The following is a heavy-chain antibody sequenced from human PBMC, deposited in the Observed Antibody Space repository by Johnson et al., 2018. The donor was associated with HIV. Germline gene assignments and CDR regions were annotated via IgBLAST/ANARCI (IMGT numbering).Heavy chain of an antibody. Sequence: RLSCVASGFTFSTYWMNWVRQAPGKGPQWLANIKHDGSSISYADSVKGRFTISRDNSKNTLYLQMNSLRAEDTAVYFCAKGDHYDRRNPVGAWVRTGDGFDIWGQGTMVTVFS. CDR3: AKGDHYDRRNPVGAWVRTGDGFDI. CDR1: GFTFSTYW. D-gene: IGHD3-22*01. J-gene: IGHJ3*02. V-gene: IGHV3-7*05. CDR2: IKHDGSSI.